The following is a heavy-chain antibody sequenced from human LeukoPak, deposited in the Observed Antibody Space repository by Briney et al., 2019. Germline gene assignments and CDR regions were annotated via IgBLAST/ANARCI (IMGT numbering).Heavy chain of an antibody. D-gene: IGHD1-26*01. J-gene: IGHJ4*02. CDR3: ARARGGSGSYGHFDS. Sequence: SETLSLTCTVSGDSISGYYWTWIRQPAGPGQDLIGRIYTSRSTNYNPSLKSRVTMSVDTSKNQFSLKMSSLTAADTAMYYCARARGGSGSYGHFDSWGQGTLVTVSS. CDR2: IYTSRST. V-gene: IGHV4-4*07. CDR1: GDSISGYY.